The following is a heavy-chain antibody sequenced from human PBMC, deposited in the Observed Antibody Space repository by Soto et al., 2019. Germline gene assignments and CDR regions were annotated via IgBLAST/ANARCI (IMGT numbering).Heavy chain of an antibody. CDR3: ATDSRGSWNYPVIDAFDI. CDR2: FDPEDGET. J-gene: IGHJ3*02. CDR1: GYTLTELS. D-gene: IGHD1-7*01. Sequence: VASVKVSCKVSGYTLTELSMHWVRQAPGKGLEWMGGFDPEDGETIYAQKFQGRVTMTEDTSTDTAYMELSSLRSEDTAVYYCATDSRGSWNYPVIDAFDIWGQGTVVTVSS. V-gene: IGHV1-24*01.